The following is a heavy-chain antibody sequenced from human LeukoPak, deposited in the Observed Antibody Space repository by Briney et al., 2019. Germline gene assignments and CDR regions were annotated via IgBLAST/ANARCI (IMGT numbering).Heavy chain of an antibody. J-gene: IGHJ4*02. CDR3: AEATSGSYRTFDY. Sequence: GGSLRLSCAASGFTFSSYSMTWVRQAPGKGLEWVSGISWNSGSIGYADSVKGRFTISRDNAKNSLYLQMNSLRAEDTALYYCAEATSGSYRTFDYWGQGTLVTVSS. V-gene: IGHV3-9*01. CDR2: ISWNSGSI. CDR1: GFTFSSYS. D-gene: IGHD1-26*01.